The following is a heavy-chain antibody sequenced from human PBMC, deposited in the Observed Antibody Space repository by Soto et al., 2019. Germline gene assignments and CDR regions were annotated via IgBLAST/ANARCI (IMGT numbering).Heavy chain of an antibody. J-gene: IGHJ4*02. V-gene: IGHV4-31*03. CDR2: IYHSGTT. Sequence: QVELQESGPGLVKPSQTLSLTCTVSSGSISSDGYYWAWIRQHPGQGLEWIGYIYHSGTTYYNPSLRSRVTISVDTSKNQFSLNQTSVTAADTALYYSAREYSSSYDYWGPGIRVTVSS. CDR1: SGSISSDGYY. D-gene: IGHD6-6*01. CDR3: AREYSSSYDY.